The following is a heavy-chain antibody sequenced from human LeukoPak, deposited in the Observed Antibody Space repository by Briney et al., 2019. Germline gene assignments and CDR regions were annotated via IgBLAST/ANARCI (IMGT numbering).Heavy chain of an antibody. CDR1: GDSISSSSSY. CDR2: IYYSGST. Sequence: PSETLSLTCTVSGDSISSSSSYWGWIRQPPGEGLEWIGSIYYSGSTYYNPSLKSRVTISVDTSKNQFSLKLSSVTAADTAVYSCARMGEFHTGHYYYYMDVWGKGTTVTVSS. CDR3: ARMGEFHTGHYYYYMDV. V-gene: IGHV4-39*07. J-gene: IGHJ6*03. D-gene: IGHD3-16*01.